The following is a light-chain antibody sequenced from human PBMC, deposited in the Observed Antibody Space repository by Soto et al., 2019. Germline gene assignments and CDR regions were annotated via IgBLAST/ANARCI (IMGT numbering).Light chain of an antibody. CDR1: SSDVGAYTY. CDR2: EVS. Sequence: QSALTQPASVSGSPGQSITISCTGTSSDVGAYTYVSWYQQHPGKAPKLMIFEVSDRPSGVSNRVSGSKSGNTAALTSSGLQAEDSAEYYCSSYTTSNTLVFGGGTKRTVL. J-gene: IGLJ2*01. V-gene: IGLV2-14*01. CDR3: SSYTTSNTLV.